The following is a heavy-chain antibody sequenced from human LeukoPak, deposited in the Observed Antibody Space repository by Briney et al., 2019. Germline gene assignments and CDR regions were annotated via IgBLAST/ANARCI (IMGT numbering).Heavy chain of an antibody. CDR3: ARVGYCSGGSWCYVDY. CDR1: GGSFSGYY. Sequence: SETLPLTCAVYGGSFSGYYWSWIRQPPGKGLEWIGEINHSGSTNYNPSLKSRVTISVDTSKNQFSLKLSSVTAADTAVYYCARVGYCSGGSWCYVDYWGQGTLVTVSS. D-gene: IGHD2-15*01. CDR2: INHSGST. J-gene: IGHJ4*02. V-gene: IGHV4-34*01.